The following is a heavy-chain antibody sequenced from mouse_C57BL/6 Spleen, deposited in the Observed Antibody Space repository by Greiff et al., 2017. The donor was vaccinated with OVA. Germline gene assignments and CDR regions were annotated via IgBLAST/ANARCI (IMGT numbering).Heavy chain of an antibody. V-gene: IGHV14-2*01. Sequence: DVKLVESGAELVKPGASVKLSCTASGFNIKDYYMHWVKQRTEQGLEWIGRIDPEDGETKYAPKFQGKATITADTSSNTAYLQLSSLTSEDTAVYYCARRGGSSSAWFAYWGQGTLVTVSA. CDR2: IDPEDGET. D-gene: IGHD1-1*01. CDR3: ARRGGSSSAWFAY. CDR1: GFNIKDYY. J-gene: IGHJ3*01.